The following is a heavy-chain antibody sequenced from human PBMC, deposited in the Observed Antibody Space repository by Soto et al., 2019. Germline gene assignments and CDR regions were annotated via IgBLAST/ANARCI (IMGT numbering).Heavy chain of an antibody. Sequence: QVQLVQSGAEEKKPGASVKVSCKASGYTFIGYAMNWVRQAPGQRLEWMGWINAGNGNTKYSQKFQGRVTITRDTSASTAYLELSSLRSEDTAVYYCARAVAVPADFDYWGQGTLVTVSS. D-gene: IGHD6-19*01. CDR3: ARAVAVPADFDY. V-gene: IGHV1-3*05. CDR1: GYTFIGYA. CDR2: INAGNGNT. J-gene: IGHJ4*02.